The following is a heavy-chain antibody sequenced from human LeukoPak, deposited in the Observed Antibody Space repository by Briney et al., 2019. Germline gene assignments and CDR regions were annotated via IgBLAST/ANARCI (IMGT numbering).Heavy chain of an antibody. D-gene: IGHD7-27*01. CDR1: GFTFSSYT. J-gene: IGHJ4*02. Sequence: GGSLRLPCAASGFTFSSYTMSWVRQAPGKGLEWVSTITTSDGNTYYADSVKGRFTVSRDNSKNTLYLQMNSLRAEDTAVYYCAKDGGLWVSAHWGDSWGRGTLVTVSS. CDR3: AKDGGLWVSAHWGDS. V-gene: IGHV3-23*01. CDR2: ITTSDGNT.